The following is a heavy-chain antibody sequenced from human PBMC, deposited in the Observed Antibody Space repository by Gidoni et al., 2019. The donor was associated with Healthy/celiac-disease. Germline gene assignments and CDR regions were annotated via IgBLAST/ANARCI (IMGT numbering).Heavy chain of an antibody. J-gene: IGHJ5*02. V-gene: IGHV3-21*01. CDR3: ASWSRDNSGSYSWFDP. CDR1: GFTFSSYS. CDR2: ISSSSSYI. D-gene: IGHD1-26*01. Sequence: EVQLVESGGGLVKPGGPLRLSCAASGFTFSSYSMNWVRQAPGKGLEWVSSISSSSSYIYYADSVKGRFTISRDNAKNSLYLQMNSLRAEDTAVYYCASWSRDNSGSYSWFDPWGQGTLVTVSS.